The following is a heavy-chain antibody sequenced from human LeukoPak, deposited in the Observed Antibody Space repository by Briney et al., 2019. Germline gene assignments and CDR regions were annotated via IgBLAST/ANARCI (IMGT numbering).Heavy chain of an antibody. CDR3: AKEGGYGELSSYFDY. CDR2: ISSSGSYI. V-gene: IGHV3-21*01. CDR1: GFNFSTYW. J-gene: IGHJ4*02. D-gene: IGHD3-16*02. Sequence: GGSLRLSCVASGFNFSTYWMTWVRQAPGKGLEWVSSISSSGSYIYYADSVKGRFTISRDNGKNSLYLQMNSLRAEDTAVYYCAKEGGYGELSSYFDYWGQGTLVTVSS.